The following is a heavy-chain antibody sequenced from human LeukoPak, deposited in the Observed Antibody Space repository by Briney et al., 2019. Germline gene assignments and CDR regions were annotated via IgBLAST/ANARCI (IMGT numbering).Heavy chain of an antibody. J-gene: IGHJ4*02. CDR1: GFTFSSYW. CDR3: ARDHNPPRYDFWSGYYPYFDY. D-gene: IGHD3-3*01. Sequence: GGSLRLSCAASGFTFSSYWMSWVRQAPGKGLEWVANIKQDGSEEYYVDSVKGRFTISRDNAKNSLYLQMNSLRAEDTAVYYCARDHNPPRYDFWSGYYPYFDYWGQGTLVTVSS. CDR2: IKQDGSEE. V-gene: IGHV3-7*01.